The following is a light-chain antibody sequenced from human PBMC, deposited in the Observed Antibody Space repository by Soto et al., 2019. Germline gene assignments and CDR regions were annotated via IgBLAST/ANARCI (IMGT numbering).Light chain of an antibody. CDR2: AAA. V-gene: IGKV1-9*01. CDR1: QGITNS. J-gene: IGKJ4*01. Sequence: DIQLTQSPSFLSASVGDRVTITCRARQGITNSVAWYQQKPGKAPNVLIYAAATLQSGVPSRFNGSRSGTEFTLTISSLQPEDFATYSCQQLGIQSPLTFGGGTKVEVK. CDR3: QQLGIQSPLT.